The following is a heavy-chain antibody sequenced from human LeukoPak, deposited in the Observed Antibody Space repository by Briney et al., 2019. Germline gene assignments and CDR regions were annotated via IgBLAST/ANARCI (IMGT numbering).Heavy chain of an antibody. Sequence: ASVKVSCKASGGTFSSYAISWVRQAPGQGLEWMGRIIPIFGTANYAQKFQGRVTMTRDTSTSTVYMELSSLRSEDTAVYYCARGATYSSSSALDYWGQGTLVTVSS. CDR3: ARGATYSSSSALDY. V-gene: IGHV1-69*05. D-gene: IGHD6-6*01. J-gene: IGHJ4*02. CDR2: IIPIFGTA. CDR1: GGTFSSYA.